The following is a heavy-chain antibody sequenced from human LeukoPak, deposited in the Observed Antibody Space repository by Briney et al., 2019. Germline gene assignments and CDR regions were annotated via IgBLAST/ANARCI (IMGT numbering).Heavy chain of an antibody. V-gene: IGHV3-21*01. D-gene: IGHD3-16*01. CDR3: AANYDYVWGSFGAFDI. CDR2: ISSSSSYI. CDR1: GFTFSSYS. Sequence: GGSLRLSCAASGFTFSSYSMNWVRQAPGKGLECVSSISSSSSYIYYADSVKGRFTTSRDNAKNSLYLQMNSLRAEDTAVYYCAANYDYVWGSFGAFDIWGQGTMVTVSS. J-gene: IGHJ3*02.